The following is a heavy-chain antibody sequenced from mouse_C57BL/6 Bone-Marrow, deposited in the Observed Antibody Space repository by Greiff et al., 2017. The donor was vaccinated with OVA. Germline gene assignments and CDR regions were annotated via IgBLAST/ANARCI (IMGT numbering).Heavy chain of an antibody. CDR3: ARESGSNHAC. CDR2: ISDGGSYT. V-gene: IGHV5-4*01. Sequence: EVKLVESGGGLVKPGGSLKLSCAASGFTFSSYAMSWVRQTPVKRLEWVATISDGGSYTYYPDNVKGRFTLSRDNAKNNLYLQMSQLKSEDTAMYYCARESGSNHACWGQGTLVTVAA. CDR1: GFTFSSYA. J-gene: IGHJ3*01. D-gene: IGHD1-1*01.